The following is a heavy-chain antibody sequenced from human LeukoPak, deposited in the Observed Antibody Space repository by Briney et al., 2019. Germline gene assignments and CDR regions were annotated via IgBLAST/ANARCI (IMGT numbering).Heavy chain of an antibody. CDR2: IIPIFGTA. CDR3: ARGRLYYDILTGYYPDAFDI. D-gene: IGHD3-9*01. CDR1: GGTFSSYA. J-gene: IGHJ3*02. Sequence: APVKVSCKASGGTFSSYAISWVRQAPGQGLEWMGGIIPIFGTANYAQKFQGRVTITADESTSTAYMELSSLRSEDTAVYYCARGRLYYDILTGYYPDAFDIWGQGTMVTVSS. V-gene: IGHV1-69*13.